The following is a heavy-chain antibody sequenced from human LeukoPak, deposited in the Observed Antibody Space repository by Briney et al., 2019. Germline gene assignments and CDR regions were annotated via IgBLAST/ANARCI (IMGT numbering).Heavy chain of an antibody. CDR2: IRYDGNNK. D-gene: IGHD6-19*01. V-gene: IGHV3-30*02. J-gene: IGHJ4*02. CDR3: AKPRQAVAGNYFDY. CDR1: GFLFRTYG. Sequence: PGGSLRLSCAASGFLFRTYGMNWVRQPPGKGLEWVALIRYDGNNKYYADSVKGRFTISRDNSKNTLYLQMNSLRAEDTAIYYCAKPRQAVAGNYFDYWGQGTLVTVSS.